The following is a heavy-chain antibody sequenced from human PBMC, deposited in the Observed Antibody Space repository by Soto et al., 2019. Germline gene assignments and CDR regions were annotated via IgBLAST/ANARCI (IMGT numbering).Heavy chain of an antibody. V-gene: IGHV1-18*01. J-gene: IGHJ6*02. CDR3: ARMGDAPYYYCGIDV. D-gene: IGHD3-16*01. Sequence: QVQLVQSGAEVRKPGASVKVSCKASGYTFSRSGISWVRQAPGQGLEWMGWINGYNGNTNYTQKMQGRITITTDTPTRTAYMALRRLRSDDTAVYYCARMGDAPYYYCGIDVWGLGTTVIVSS. CDR1: GYTFSRSG. CDR2: INGYNGNT.